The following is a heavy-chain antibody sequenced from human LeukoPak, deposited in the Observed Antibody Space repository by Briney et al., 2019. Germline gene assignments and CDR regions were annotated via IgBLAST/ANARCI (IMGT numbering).Heavy chain of an antibody. V-gene: IGHV1-3*01. J-gene: IGHJ4*02. CDR2: INAGYGNT. CDR3: ARGLITMVRGVMIPPLGY. CDR1: GYTYTSYA. D-gene: IGHD3-10*01. Sequence: ASVKVSCKASGYTYTSYAIHWVRQAPGQRLEWMGWINAGYGNTKYSQKFQGRVAITRDTSASTAYMELSSLRSEDTAVYYCARGLITMVRGVMIPPLGYWGQGTLVTVSS.